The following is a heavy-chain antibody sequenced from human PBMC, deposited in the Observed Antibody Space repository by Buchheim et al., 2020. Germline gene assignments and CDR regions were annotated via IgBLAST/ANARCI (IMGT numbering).Heavy chain of an antibody. CDR1: GVSISSTSY. CDR3: ARPFRSGYWPFDS. V-gene: IGHV4-4*02. D-gene: IGHD3-3*01. Sequence: QVQLQESGPGLAKPSGTLSLTCAVSGVSISSTSYWSWVRQPPGKGLEWIGEIHHTGSTNYKPSLQSRVTISIDKSKNHYSLKVTSVTAADTAVYYCARPFRSGYWPFDSWGQGTL. J-gene: IGHJ4*02. CDR2: IHHTGST.